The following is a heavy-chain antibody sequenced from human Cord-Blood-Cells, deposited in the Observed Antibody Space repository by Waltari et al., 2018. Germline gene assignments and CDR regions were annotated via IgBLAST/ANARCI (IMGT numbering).Heavy chain of an antibody. D-gene: IGHD6-13*01. CDR3: ARGAYSSSWYYYYGMDV. V-gene: IGHV1-8*01. CDR2: MNPNSGNT. J-gene: IGHJ6*02. CDR1: GYTFPSYD. Sequence: QVQLVQSGAEVKKPGASVKVSCKASGYTFPSYDINWVRPATGQGLEWMGWMNPNSGNTGYAQKFQGRVTMTRNTSISTAYMELSSLRSEDTAVYYCARGAYSSSWYYYYGMDVWGQGTTVTVSS.